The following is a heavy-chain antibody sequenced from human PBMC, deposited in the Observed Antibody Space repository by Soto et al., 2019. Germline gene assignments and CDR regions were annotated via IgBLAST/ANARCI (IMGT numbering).Heavy chain of an antibody. CDR2: INPNSGGT. V-gene: IGHV1-2*04. Sequence: QVPLVQSGAEVKKPGASVKVSCKASGYTFTGYYMHWVRQAPGQGLEWMGWINPNSGGTNYAQKFQGWVTMTRDTSISTGYMELSRLRSDDTAVYYCARGGLRCLEWSKVLPDYWGQGTLVTVSS. CDR1: GYTFTGYY. J-gene: IGHJ4*02. D-gene: IGHD3-3*01. CDR3: ARGGLRCLEWSKVLPDY.